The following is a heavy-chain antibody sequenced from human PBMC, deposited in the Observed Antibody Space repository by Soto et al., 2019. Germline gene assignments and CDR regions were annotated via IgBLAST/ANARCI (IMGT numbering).Heavy chain of an antibody. CDR3: VHRKLSRYGLLCLDY. J-gene: IGHJ4*02. CDR1: GLSRITTGVS. CDR2: TYWDGDS. D-gene: IGHD2-21*01. V-gene: IGHV2-5*02. Sequence: QITLKASGPTLVKSTQTLTPTCTFSGLSRITTGVSAGWIRQPPGTALEWLARTYWDGDSRYSPSMQGRVTAIEDTSSDQVVRTLPNMDPADTATCYCVHRKLSRYGLLCLDYWGQGKLGTVSS.